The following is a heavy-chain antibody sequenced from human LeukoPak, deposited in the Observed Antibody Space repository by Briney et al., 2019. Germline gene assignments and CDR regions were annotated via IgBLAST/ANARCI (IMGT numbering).Heavy chain of an antibody. V-gene: IGHV4-39*07. Sequence: SETLSLTCTVSGGSISSDTYYWGWIRQPPGKGLEWIGEINDSGSTNYNPSLKSRVTISGDTSKKQFSLKLSSVTAADTAAYYCARGESSPNYARLPRIADWFDPWGQGTLVTVSS. D-gene: IGHD3-16*01. CDR1: GGSISSDTYY. CDR3: ARGESSPNYARLPRIADWFDP. CDR2: INDSGST. J-gene: IGHJ5*02.